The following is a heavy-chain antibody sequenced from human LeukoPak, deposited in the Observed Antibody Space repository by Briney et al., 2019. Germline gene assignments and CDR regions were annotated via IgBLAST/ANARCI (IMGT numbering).Heavy chain of an antibody. J-gene: IGHJ4*02. Sequence: GESLKISCKASGYSFPSYWISWVRQMPGKGLEYIGRIDPSDSHSNHSPSFQGHVTISVDKSITTAYLQWSSLRASDTAIYYCARQGFNWNYRDYWGQGTLVTVSS. V-gene: IGHV5-10-1*01. CDR3: ARQGFNWNYRDY. D-gene: IGHD1-7*01. CDR2: IDPSDSHS. CDR1: GYSFPSYW.